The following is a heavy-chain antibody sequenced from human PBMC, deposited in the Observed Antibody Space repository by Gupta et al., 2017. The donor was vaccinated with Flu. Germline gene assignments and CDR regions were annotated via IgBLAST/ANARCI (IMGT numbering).Heavy chain of an antibody. CDR3: ARVRCGSSNCYKNDAFDI. Sequence: QGIEWMGGIYANTENPTYAQDCTGRFVFSLDTSVNTAYLQISSLRAEDTAVYYCARVRCGSSNCYKNDAFDIWGQGTMVTVSS. J-gene: IGHJ3*02. CDR2: IYANTENP. V-gene: IGHV7-4-1*02. D-gene: IGHD2-2*02.